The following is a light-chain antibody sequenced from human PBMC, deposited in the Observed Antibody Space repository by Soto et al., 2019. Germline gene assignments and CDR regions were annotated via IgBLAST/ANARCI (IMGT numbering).Light chain of an antibody. CDR1: FSDVGGYKF. CDR3: TSYADARNFGVV. CDR2: EVN. V-gene: IGLV2-8*01. Sequence: QSALTQPPSASGSPGQSVTISCTGTFSDVGGYKFVSWYQQHPGKVPKLMIYEVNKRPSGVPDRFSGSKSDNTASLTVSGLQAEDEADYYCTSYADARNFGVVFGGGTKLTVL. J-gene: IGLJ2*01.